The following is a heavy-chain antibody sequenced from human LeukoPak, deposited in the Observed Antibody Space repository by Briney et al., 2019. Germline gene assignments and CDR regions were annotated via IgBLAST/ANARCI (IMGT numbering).Heavy chain of an antibody. J-gene: IGHJ6*02. D-gene: IGHD2-2*01. CDR2: IIPIFGTA. CDR3: ARSPTSTGDYYYYYGMDV. Sequence: ASVKVSCKASGGTFSSYAISWVRQAPGQGLEWMGGIIPIFGTANYAQKFQGRVTITADESTSTAYMELSSLRSEDTAVYYCARSPTSTGDYYYYYGMDVWGQGTTVTVSS. CDR1: GGTFSSYA. V-gene: IGHV1-69*13.